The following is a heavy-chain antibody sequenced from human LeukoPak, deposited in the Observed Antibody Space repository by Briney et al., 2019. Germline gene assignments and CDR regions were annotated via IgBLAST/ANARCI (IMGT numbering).Heavy chain of an antibody. CDR2: TKNRANGYTT. CDR3: AIGDTGYFDS. J-gene: IGHJ4*02. D-gene: IGHD4-17*01. Sequence: GGSLRLSCAASGFTFSDHYMDWVRQAPGKGLEWVGRTKNRANGYTTEYAASVKGRFTILTDDSKNSLYLQMNSLKTEDTAVCYCAIGDTGYFDSWGQGTLVTVSS. CDR1: GFTFSDHY. V-gene: IGHV3-72*01.